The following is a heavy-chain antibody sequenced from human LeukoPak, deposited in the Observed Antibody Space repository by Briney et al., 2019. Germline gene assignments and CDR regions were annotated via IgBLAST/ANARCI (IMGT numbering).Heavy chain of an antibody. Sequence: ASVKVSCKASGYTFTGYYMHWVRQAPGQGLEWMGWINPNSGGTNYAQKFQGRVTMTRDTSISTAYMELSRLRSDDTAVYYCAGDLVGATSVDYWGQGTLVTVSS. CDR3: AGDLVGATSVDY. J-gene: IGHJ4*02. D-gene: IGHD1-26*01. CDR2: INPNSGGT. CDR1: GYTFTGYY. V-gene: IGHV1-2*02.